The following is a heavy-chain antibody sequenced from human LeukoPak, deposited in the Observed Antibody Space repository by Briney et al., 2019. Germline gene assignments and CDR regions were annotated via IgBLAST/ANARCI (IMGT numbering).Heavy chain of an antibody. CDR2: IYYSGST. V-gene: IGHV4-59*08. D-gene: IGHD5-12*01. J-gene: IGHJ4*02. Sequence: SETLSLTCTVSGGSISSYYWSWLRQPPGKGLEWIGYIYYSGSTYYNPSLKSRVTISVDTSKNQFSLKLSSVTAADTAVYYCARRGGYSGYGPFDYWGQGTLVTVSS. CDR1: GGSISSYY. CDR3: ARRGGYSGYGPFDY.